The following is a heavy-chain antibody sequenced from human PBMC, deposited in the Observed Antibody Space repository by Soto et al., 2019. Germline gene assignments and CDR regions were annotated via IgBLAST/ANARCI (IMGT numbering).Heavy chain of an antibody. CDR2: FRTGGDDGTT. Sequence: PGGSLRLSCAASGFTFSNFEMSWVRQAPGKGLEWVSGFRTGGDDGTTYYADSVKGRFTISRDNSKNTLFMQMNSLRAEDTAIYYCAKKVNSGPGSQYFDYWGQGTLVTVSS. V-gene: IGHV3-23*01. CDR1: GFTFSNFE. J-gene: IGHJ4*02. CDR3: AKKVNSGPGSQYFDY. D-gene: IGHD3-10*01.